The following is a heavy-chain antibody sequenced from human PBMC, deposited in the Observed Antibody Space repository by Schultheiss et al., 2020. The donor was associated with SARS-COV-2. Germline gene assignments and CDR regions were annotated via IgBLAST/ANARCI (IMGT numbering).Heavy chain of an antibody. D-gene: IGHD3-22*01. CDR2: ISRRGGDT. CDR1: GFTFSSYA. V-gene: IGHV3-21*01. CDR3: ARSPGGSGYFFDY. Sequence: GESLKISCAASGFTFSSYAMSWVRQAPGKGLEWVSAISRRGGDTYYADSVKGRFTVSRDNAKSSLYLQMNSLRAEDTAVYYCARSPGGSGYFFDYWGQGTLVTVSS. J-gene: IGHJ4*02.